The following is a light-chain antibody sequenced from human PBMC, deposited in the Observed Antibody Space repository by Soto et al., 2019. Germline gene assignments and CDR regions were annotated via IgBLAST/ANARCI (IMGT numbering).Light chain of an antibody. J-gene: IGLJ2*01. CDR2: ANN. CDR1: SSNIGKNY. CDR3: GTWDSSLSAGV. V-gene: IGLV1-51*01. Sequence: QSVLTQPPSVSAAPGQKVTISCSGSSSNIGKNYLSWYQQLPGTAPKLLIYANNKRPSGIPDRFSCSKSGTSATLGITGLQTGDEADYYCGTWDSSLSAGVFGGGTKLTVL.